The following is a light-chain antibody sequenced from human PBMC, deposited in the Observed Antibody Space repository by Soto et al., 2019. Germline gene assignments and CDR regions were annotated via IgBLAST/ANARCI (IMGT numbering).Light chain of an antibody. Sequence: IPLTQSPSSLSASVGDRVTITCRASQGINSYLAWYQQKPGKAPKLLIYAASTLEIGVPSRFSGSGSGTDFTLTISSLQPEDYATYYCQQLNSYPFTFGPGAKVDIK. CDR3: QQLNSYPFT. V-gene: IGKV1-9*01. CDR2: AAS. J-gene: IGKJ3*01. CDR1: QGINSY.